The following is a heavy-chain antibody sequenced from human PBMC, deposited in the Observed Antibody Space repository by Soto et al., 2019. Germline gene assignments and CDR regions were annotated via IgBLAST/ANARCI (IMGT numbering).Heavy chain of an antibody. CDR2: ISYDGSDK. D-gene: IGHD2-2*01. CDR3: ANSPNFYCSSYHCYKYYFDY. Sequence: GGSLRLSCAASGFTFNTFGMHWVRQAPGKGLEWVAVISYDGSDKYYSDSVRGRFTISRDNSMNTLYLQMNSLRTEDTAVYYCANSPNFYCSSYHCYKYYFDYWGQGTLVTVSS. J-gene: IGHJ4*02. CDR1: GFTFNTFG. V-gene: IGHV3-30*18.